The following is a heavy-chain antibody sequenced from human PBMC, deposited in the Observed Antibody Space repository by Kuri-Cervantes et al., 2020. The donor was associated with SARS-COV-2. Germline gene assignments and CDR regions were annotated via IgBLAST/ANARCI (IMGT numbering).Heavy chain of an antibody. J-gene: IGHJ6*02. D-gene: IGHD6-13*01. CDR3: AKTIRSQSIAAAAYYYYYYGMDV. CDR1: GFTFSSYS. V-gene: IGHV3-21*04. Sequence: GESLKISCAASGFTFSSYSMNWVRQAPGKGLEWVSSISSSSSYIYYADSVKGRFTISRDNAKNSLYLQMNSLRAEDTAVYYCAKTIRSQSIAAAAYYYYYYGMDVWGQGTMVTVSS. CDR2: ISSSSSYI.